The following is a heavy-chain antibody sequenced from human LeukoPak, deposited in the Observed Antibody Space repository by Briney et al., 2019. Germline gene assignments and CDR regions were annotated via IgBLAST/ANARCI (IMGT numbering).Heavy chain of an antibody. D-gene: IGHD3-3*01. CDR1: GGSISSSNYY. V-gene: IGHV4-39*01. J-gene: IGHJ4*02. CDR3: ATDYDFWSGYPSTLGY. Sequence: SETLSLTCTVSGGSISSSNYYWGWIRQPPGKGLEWIGSIYSSGSIYYNPSLKSRVTISVDTSKNQFSLKLSSVTAADTAVYYCATDYDFWSGYPSTLGYWGQGTLVTVSS. CDR2: IYSSGSI.